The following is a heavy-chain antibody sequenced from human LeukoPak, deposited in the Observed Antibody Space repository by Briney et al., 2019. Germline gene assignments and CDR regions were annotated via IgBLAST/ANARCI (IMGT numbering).Heavy chain of an antibody. V-gene: IGHV3-7*01. D-gene: IGHD2-2*01. CDR3: ARLNLYCSSTSCYFDAFDI. J-gene: IGHJ3*02. CDR1: GFTFSNYW. CDR2: IKFDGSDK. Sequence: GGSLRLSCAASGFTFSNYWMSWVRQAPGKGLEWVANIKFDGSDKFYVDSVKGRFTISRDNAKNSLYLQMNSLRAEDTAVYYCARLNLYCSSTSCYFDAFDIWGQGTMVTVSS.